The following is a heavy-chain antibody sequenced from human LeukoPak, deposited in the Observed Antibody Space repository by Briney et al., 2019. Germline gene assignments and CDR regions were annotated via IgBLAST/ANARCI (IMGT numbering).Heavy chain of an antibody. D-gene: IGHD2-8*02. J-gene: IGHJ4*02. V-gene: IGHV4-39*02. CDR2: IYYSGST. Sequence: SETLSLTCTVSGGSISSSSYYWGWIRQPPGKGLGWIGSIYYSGSTYYNPSLKSRVTISVDTSKNKFSLKLSSVTAADTAVYYCARDCTGGVCYHEIDYWGQGTLVTVSS. CDR1: GGSISSSSYY. CDR3: ARDCTGGVCYHEIDY.